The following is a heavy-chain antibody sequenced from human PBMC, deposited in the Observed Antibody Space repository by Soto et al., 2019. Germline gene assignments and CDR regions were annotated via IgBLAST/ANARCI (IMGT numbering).Heavy chain of an antibody. CDR2: IDPSDSYT. CDR3: ARLAVSGWSIDYYGMDV. J-gene: IGHJ6*02. V-gene: IGHV5-10-1*01. CDR1: GYIFTSYW. Sequence: GESLKISCNGSGYIFTSYWISWVRQMPGKGLEWMGRIDPSDSYTNYSPSFQGHVTISADKSISTAYLQWSSLKASDTAMYYCARLAVSGWSIDYYGMDVWGQGTTVTVSS. D-gene: IGHD6-19*01.